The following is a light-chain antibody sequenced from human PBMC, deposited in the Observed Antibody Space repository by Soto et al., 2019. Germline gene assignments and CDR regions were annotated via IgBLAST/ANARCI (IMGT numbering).Light chain of an antibody. CDR1: QSISSW. Sequence: DIEMTQSPSTLSASVGDRVTITCRASQSISSWLAWYQQKPGKVPKLLIYKASSLESGVPSRFRGSGSGTEFTLTISSLQPDDFAAYYCQQYNSYSRTFGQGTKVEIK. V-gene: IGKV1-5*03. CDR3: QQYNSYSRT. CDR2: KAS. J-gene: IGKJ1*01.